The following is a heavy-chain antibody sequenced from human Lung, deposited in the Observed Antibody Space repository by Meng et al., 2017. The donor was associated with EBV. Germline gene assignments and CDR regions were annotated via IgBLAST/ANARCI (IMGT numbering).Heavy chain of an antibody. CDR3: ARGAYSGYDSPLDY. CDR2: IWYDGSNK. Sequence: GQLVAFGVGVVQPGRSLGLYCAASGFTFSSYGMHWVRQASGKGLEWVAVIWYDGSNKYYADSVKGRFTISRDNSKNTLYLQMNSLRAEDTAVYYCARGAYSGYDSPLDYWGQGTLVTVSS. J-gene: IGHJ4*02. V-gene: IGHV3-30*19. CDR1: GFTFSSYG. D-gene: IGHD5-12*01.